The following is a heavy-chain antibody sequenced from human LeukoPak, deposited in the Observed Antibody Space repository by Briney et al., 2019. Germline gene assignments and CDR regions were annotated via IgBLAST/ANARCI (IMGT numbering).Heavy chain of an antibody. CDR1: GYTLTGYY. J-gene: IGHJ5*02. CDR2: MNPNSGGT. Sequence: ASVKVSCKASGYTLTGYYMRWVRQAPGQGLEWMGWMNPNSGGTKYAQKFQGRVTMTRDTSISTAYMELSRLRSDDTAMYYCARDKLGLGELSLYDQWGQGTLVTVFS. CDR3: ARDKLGLGELSLYDQ. V-gene: IGHV1-2*02. D-gene: IGHD3-16*02.